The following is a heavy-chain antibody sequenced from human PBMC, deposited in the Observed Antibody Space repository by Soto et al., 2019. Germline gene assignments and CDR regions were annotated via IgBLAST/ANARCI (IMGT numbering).Heavy chain of an antibody. V-gene: IGHV1-69*13. J-gene: IGHJ4*02. CDR1: GGTFSSYA. Sequence: ASVKVSCKASGGTFSSYAISWVRQAPGQGLEWMGGIIPIFGTANYAQKFQGRVTITADESTSTAYMELSSLRSEDTAVYYCARDRGQLVREDYFDYWGQGTLVTVSS. D-gene: IGHD6-6*01. CDR2: IIPIFGTA. CDR3: ARDRGQLVREDYFDY.